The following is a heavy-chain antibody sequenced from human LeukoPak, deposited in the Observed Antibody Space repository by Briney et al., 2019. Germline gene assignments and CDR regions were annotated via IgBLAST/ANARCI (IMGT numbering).Heavy chain of an antibody. V-gene: IGHV1-46*01. CDR3: ARDQVAEDGNNWFDP. CDR2: INPSGGST. CDR1: GFTFTAYW. Sequence: GASVKVSCKASGFTFTAYWMRWVRQAPGQGLEWMGIINPSGGSTSYAQKFQGRVTMTRDTSTSTVYMELSSLRSEDTAVYYCARDQVAEDGNNWFDPWGQGTLVTVSS. J-gene: IGHJ5*02. D-gene: IGHD6-19*01.